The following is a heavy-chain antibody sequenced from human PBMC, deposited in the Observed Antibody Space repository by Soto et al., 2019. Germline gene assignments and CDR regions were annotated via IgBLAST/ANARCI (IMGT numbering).Heavy chain of an antibody. CDR3: ARRYGSSFDI. D-gene: IGHD3-10*01. V-gene: IGHV4-59*08. J-gene: IGHJ3*02. Sequence: QVQLQESGPGLVKPSETLSLTCTVSGGSISSYYWSWIRQPPGKGLEWIGYIYYSGSTNYNPSLKSRVTISVDTSKNQFSLKLGSVTAADTAVYYCARRYGSSFDIWGQGTMVTVSS. CDR2: IYYSGST. CDR1: GGSISSYY.